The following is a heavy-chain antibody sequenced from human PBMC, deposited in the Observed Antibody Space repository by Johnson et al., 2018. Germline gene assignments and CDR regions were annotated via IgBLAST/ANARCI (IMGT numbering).Heavy chain of an antibody. CDR1: GFTFSDSV. D-gene: IGHD6-13*01. CDR3: AREGYSRGRAGLFDI. J-gene: IGHJ3*02. Sequence: QVQLVQSGGGVVQPGTSLRLSCATSGFTFSDSVMHWVRQAPGKGLEWVAGISLDGSNKHYTDSVKGRFTISRDNSENSVYLLMNSLTAEDTAVYYCAREGYSRGRAGLFDIWGQGTMVTVSS. V-gene: IGHV3-30-3*01. CDR2: ISLDGSNK.